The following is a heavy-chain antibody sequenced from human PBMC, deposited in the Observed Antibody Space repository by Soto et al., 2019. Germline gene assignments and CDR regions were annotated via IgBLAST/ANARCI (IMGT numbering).Heavy chain of an antibody. CDR2: INAGNGNT. CDR1: GYTFTSYA. J-gene: IGHJ6*02. D-gene: IGHD3-10*01. Sequence: GASVKVSCKASGYTFTSYAMHWVRQAPGQRLEWMGRINAGNGNTKYSQKFQGRVTITRDTSASTAYMELSSLRSEDTAVYYCARGLGGGNYYGMDVWGQGTTVTVSS. V-gene: IGHV1-3*01. CDR3: ARGLGGGNYYGMDV.